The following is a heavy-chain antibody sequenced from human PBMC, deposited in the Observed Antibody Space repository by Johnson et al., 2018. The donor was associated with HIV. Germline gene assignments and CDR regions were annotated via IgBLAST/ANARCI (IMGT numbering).Heavy chain of an antibody. D-gene: IGHD6-19*01. V-gene: IGHV3-30-3*01. CDR2: ISYDGSNK. CDR3: ARATQWLGAFDI. Sequence: VQVVESGGGVVQPGRSLRLSCAASGFTFSSYAMHWVRQAPGKGLEWVAVISYDGSNKYYADSVKGRFTISRDNSKNTLYLQMNSLRAEDTAVYYCARATQWLGAFDIWGQGTMVTVSS. J-gene: IGHJ3*02. CDR1: GFTFSSYA.